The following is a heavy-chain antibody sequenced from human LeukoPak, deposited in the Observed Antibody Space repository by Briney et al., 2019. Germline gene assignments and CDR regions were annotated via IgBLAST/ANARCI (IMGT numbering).Heavy chain of an antibody. V-gene: IGHV3-30*04. CDR2: ISYDASSE. Sequence: GSLRLSCAASGFTFTGYAMHWVRQAPGKGLEWVAVISYDASSEYYADSVKGRFTISRDNSKNTLYLQMNSLRAEDTAVYYCAKFGGNSASYWYFDLWGRGTLVTVSS. D-gene: IGHD4-23*01. J-gene: IGHJ2*01. CDR1: GFTFTGYA. CDR3: AKFGGNSASYWYFDL.